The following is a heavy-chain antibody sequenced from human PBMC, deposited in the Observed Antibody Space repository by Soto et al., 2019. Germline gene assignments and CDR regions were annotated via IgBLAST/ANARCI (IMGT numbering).Heavy chain of an antibody. Sequence: GGSLRLSCAASGFTFSNAWMSWVRQAPGKGLEWVGRIKSKTDGGTTDYAAPVKGRFTISRDDSKNTLYLQMNSLKTEDTAVYYCTTSQPGDSYYFDYWGQGTLVTVSS. CDR2: IKSKTDGGTT. CDR3: TTSQPGDSYYFDY. J-gene: IGHJ4*02. V-gene: IGHV3-15*01. D-gene: IGHD4-17*01. CDR1: GFTFSNAW.